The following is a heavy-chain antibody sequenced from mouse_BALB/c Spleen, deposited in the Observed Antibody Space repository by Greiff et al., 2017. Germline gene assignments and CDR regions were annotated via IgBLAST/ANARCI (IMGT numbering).Heavy chain of an antibody. Sequence: DVKLVESGGGLVKPGGSLKLSCAASGFTFSSYAMSWVRQTPEKRLEWVATISSGGSYTYYPDSVKGRFTISRDNAKNTLYLQMSSLRSEDTAMYYCARRERPDGYLYYFDYWGQGTTLTVSS. D-gene: IGHD2-3*01. CDR3: ARRERPDGYLYYFDY. CDR2: ISSGGSYT. V-gene: IGHV5-9-3*01. CDR1: GFTFSSYA. J-gene: IGHJ2*01.